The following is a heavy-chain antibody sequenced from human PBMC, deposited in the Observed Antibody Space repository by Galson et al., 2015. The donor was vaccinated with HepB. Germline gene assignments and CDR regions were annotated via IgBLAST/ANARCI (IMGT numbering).Heavy chain of an antibody. J-gene: IGHJ4*02. V-gene: IGHV3-48*02. CDR3: ARDKVAVAATAPYYFDY. Sequence: LRLSCAASGFTFSTYNMNWVRQAPGKGLEWISYISSSSSTIYYADSVKGRFTISRDNAKNSLYLQMDSLRDEDTAVYYCARDKVAVAATAPYYFDYWGQGTLVTVSS. D-gene: IGHD2-15*01. CDR2: ISSSSSTI. CDR1: GFTFSTYN.